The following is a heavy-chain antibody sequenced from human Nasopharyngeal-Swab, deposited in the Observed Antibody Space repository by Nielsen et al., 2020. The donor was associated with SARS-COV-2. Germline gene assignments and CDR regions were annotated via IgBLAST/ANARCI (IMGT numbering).Heavy chain of an antibody. J-gene: IGHJ6*02. Sequence: LTCTASGFTFSNAWMSWVRQAPGKGLEWVGRIKSKTDGGTTDYAAPVKGRFTISRDDSKNTLYLQMNSLKTEDTAVYYCTTAGCSSTSCYYYYYYGMDVWGQGTTVTVSS. V-gene: IGHV3-15*01. CDR2: IKSKTDGGTT. D-gene: IGHD2-2*01. CDR1: GFTFSNAW. CDR3: TTAGCSSTSCYYYYYYGMDV.